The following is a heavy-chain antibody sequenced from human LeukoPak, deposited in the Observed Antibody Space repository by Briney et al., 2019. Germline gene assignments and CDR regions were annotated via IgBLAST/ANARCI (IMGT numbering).Heavy chain of an antibody. J-gene: IGHJ3*02. Sequence: SVKVSCKAAGGIFSSFVISWVRQAPGQGLEWMGGIITAYGAANYAQGLQGRVNITADASTSTVYMYLSKLASEDTAIYYCARDPTTIPVSPIWGQGTTIIVSS. CDR3: ARDPTTIPVSPI. CDR1: GGIFSSFV. V-gene: IGHV1-69*13. CDR2: IITAYGAA. D-gene: IGHD5-24*01.